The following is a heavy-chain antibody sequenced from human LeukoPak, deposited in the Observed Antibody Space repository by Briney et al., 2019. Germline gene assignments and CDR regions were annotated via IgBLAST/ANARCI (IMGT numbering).Heavy chain of an antibody. CDR2: IRYDGSNK. V-gene: IGHV3-30*02. D-gene: IGHD3-22*01. CDR3: ANGGTYSSGP. Sequence: GGSLRLSCAASGFTFSSYGMHWVRQAPGKGLEWVAFIRYDGSNKYYADSVKGRFTISRDNSKNTLYLQMNSLRAEDTAVYYCANGGTYSSGPWGQGTLVTVSS. J-gene: IGHJ5*02. CDR1: GFTFSSYG.